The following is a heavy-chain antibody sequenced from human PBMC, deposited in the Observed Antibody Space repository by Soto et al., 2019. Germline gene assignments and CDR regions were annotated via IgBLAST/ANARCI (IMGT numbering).Heavy chain of an antibody. CDR2: IYYSGTT. CDR1: GGSISSTFYY. J-gene: IGHJ5*02. Sequence: QLQLQESGPGLVKPSETLSLTCSLSGGSISSTFYYWGWIRQPPGKGLEWIGSIYYSGTTFYNASLKGRVTISVDTSKNQFSLRLTYVTATDTAVYFCARQKWEQPKWFDPWGQGTLVTVSS. CDR3: ARQKWEQPKWFDP. D-gene: IGHD1-26*01. V-gene: IGHV4-39*01.